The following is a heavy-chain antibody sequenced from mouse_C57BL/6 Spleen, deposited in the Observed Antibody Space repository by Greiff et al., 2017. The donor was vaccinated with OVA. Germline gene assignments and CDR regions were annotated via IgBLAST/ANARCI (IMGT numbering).Heavy chain of an antibody. V-gene: IGHV14-2*01. D-gene: IGHD2-5*01. CDR1: GFNITDYY. CDR3: ARGDSNVPWFAY. Sequence: VQLQQSGAELVKPGASVKLSCTASGFNITDYYMHWVKQRTEQGLEWIGRIDPEDGETKYAPKFQGKATITADTSSNTSYLQLSSLTSEDTAVYYGARGDSNVPWFAYWGQGTLVTVSA. CDR2: IDPEDGET. J-gene: IGHJ3*01.